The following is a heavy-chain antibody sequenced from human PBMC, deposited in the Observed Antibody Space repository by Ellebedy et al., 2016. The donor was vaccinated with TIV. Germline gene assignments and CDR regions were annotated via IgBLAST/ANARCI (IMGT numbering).Heavy chain of an antibody. CDR2: INPSGGST. J-gene: IGHJ4*02. D-gene: IGHD3-22*01. CDR3: ARDGGLYDSSGYSLSY. Sequence: ASVKVSXXASGYTFTSYYMHWVRQAPGQGLEWMGIINPSGGSTSYAQKFQGRVTITRDTSTSTVYMELSSLRSEDTAVYYCARDGGLYDSSGYSLSYWGQGTLVTVSS. CDR1: GYTFTSYY. V-gene: IGHV1-46*01.